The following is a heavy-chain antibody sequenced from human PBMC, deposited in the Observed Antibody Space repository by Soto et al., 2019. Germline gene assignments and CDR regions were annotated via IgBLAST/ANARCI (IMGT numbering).Heavy chain of an antibody. J-gene: IGHJ3*02. V-gene: IGHV3-23*01. CDR2: ISGSGGST. CDR1: GFTFSSYA. CDR3: AKARLYNWNSDDAFDI. D-gene: IGHD1-7*01. Sequence: GGSLRLSCAASGFTFSSYAMSWVRQAPGKGLEWVSAISGSGGSTYYADSVKGLFTISRDNSKNTLYLQMNSLRAEDTAVYYCAKARLYNWNSDDAFDIWGQGTMVTVSS.